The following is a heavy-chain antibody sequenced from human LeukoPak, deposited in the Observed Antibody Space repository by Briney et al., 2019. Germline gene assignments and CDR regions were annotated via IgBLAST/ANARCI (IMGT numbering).Heavy chain of an antibody. Sequence: GGSLRLSCAASGFTFSSYAMHWVRQARGKGLEYVSAISSNGGSTYYANSVKGRFTISRDNSKNTLYLQMGSLRAEDMAVYYCARGREDIVVVPAAIDFDYWGQGTLVTVSS. CDR3: ARGREDIVVVPAAIDFDY. J-gene: IGHJ4*02. CDR2: ISSNGGST. V-gene: IGHV3-64*01. D-gene: IGHD2-2*02. CDR1: GFTFSSYA.